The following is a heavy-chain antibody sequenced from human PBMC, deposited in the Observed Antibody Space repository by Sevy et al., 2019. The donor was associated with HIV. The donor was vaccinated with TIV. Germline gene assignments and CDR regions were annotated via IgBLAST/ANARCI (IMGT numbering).Heavy chain of an antibody. CDR1: GGSISSYY. D-gene: IGHD5-18*01. CDR2: IYYSGST. J-gene: IGHJ6*03. CDR3: ARVSVYSYGYRPNYYYYYMDV. V-gene: IGHV4-59*08. Sequence: SETLSLTCTVSGGSISSYYWSWIRQPPGKGLEWIGYIYYSGSTNYNPSLKSRVTISVDTSKNQFSLKLSSVTAADTAVYYCARVSVYSYGYRPNYYYYYMDVWGKGTMVTVSS.